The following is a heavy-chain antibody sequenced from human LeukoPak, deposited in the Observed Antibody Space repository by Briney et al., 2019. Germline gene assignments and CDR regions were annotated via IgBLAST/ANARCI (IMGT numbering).Heavy chain of an antibody. CDR2: IYYSGST. CDR1: GGSISSSSYY. V-gene: IGHV4-39*01. Sequence: SETLSLTCTVSGGSISSSSYYWGWIRQPPGKGLAWIGSIYYSGSTYYNPSLKSRVTISVDTSKNQFSLKLSSVTAADTAVYYCAGPRYSSSWEFDYWGQGTLVTVSS. CDR3: AGPRYSSSWEFDY. D-gene: IGHD6-13*01. J-gene: IGHJ4*02.